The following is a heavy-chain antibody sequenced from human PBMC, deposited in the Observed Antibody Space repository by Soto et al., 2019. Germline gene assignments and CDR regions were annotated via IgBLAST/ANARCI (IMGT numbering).Heavy chain of an antibody. Sequence: PSETLSLTCTVSGGSISSYYWSWIRQPPGKGLEWIGYIYYSGSTSYNPSLKSRVTISVDTSKNQFSLKLSSVTAADTAVYYCAGASITMVRGAREYYFDYWGQGTLVTVSS. D-gene: IGHD3-10*01. J-gene: IGHJ4*02. CDR1: GGSISSYY. CDR3: AGASITMVRGAREYYFDY. CDR2: IYYSGST. V-gene: IGHV4-59*01.